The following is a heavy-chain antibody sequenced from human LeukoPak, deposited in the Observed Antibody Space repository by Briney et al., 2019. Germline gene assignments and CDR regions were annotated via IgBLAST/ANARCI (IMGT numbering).Heavy chain of an antibody. Sequence: GESLKMSCKGSGYRFTSYWIGWVRQMPGKGLEWMGSIYPGDSDTRYSPSFRGQITISADRSISTAYVQWNSLKASDTAMYYCARADYYGSGSSPGNNRFDPWGRGTLVTVSS. J-gene: IGHJ5*02. CDR2: IYPGDSDT. CDR3: ARADYYGSGSSPGNNRFDP. V-gene: IGHV5-51*01. CDR1: GYRFTSYW. D-gene: IGHD3-10*01.